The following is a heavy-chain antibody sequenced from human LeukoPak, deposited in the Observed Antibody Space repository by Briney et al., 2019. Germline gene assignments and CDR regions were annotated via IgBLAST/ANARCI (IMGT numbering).Heavy chain of an antibody. J-gene: IGHJ3*02. CDR1: GFTFSSYA. Sequence: PGGSLRLSCAASGFTFSSYAMSWVRQAPGKGLEWVSAISGSGGSTYYADSVKGRFTISRDNSKNTLYLQMNSLRAEDTAVYYCARDLEVLRYFDWDPDAFDIWGQGTMVTVSS. D-gene: IGHD3-9*01. CDR3: ARDLEVLRYFDWDPDAFDI. V-gene: IGHV3-23*01. CDR2: ISGSGGST.